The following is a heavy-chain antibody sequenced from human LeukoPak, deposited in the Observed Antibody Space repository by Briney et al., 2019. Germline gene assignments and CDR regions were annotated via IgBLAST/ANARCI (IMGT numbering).Heavy chain of an antibody. D-gene: IGHD2-2*01. CDR1: GFTFSSYA. V-gene: IGHV3-21*01. CDR3: AREVGTSRSAFDI. CDR2: ISSSGNSR. J-gene: IGHJ3*02. Sequence: PGGSLRLSCVASGFTFSSYAMSWVRQAPGKGLEWVSYISSSGNSREYADSVKGRFTISRDNAKNSLYLQMNSLRAEDTAVYYCAREVGTSRSAFDIWGQGTMVTVSS.